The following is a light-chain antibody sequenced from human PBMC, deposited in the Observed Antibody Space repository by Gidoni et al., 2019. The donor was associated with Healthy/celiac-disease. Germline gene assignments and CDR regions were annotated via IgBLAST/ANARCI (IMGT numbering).Light chain of an antibody. CDR1: QSVSSY. J-gene: IGKJ2*01. Sequence: EIVLTQSPATLSLSPGERATLSCRASQSVSSYLAWYQQKPDHAPRLLIYDASNRATGIPARFSGSGSGTDFTLTISSLEPEDFAVYYCQQRSNWPPSAFGQGTKLEIK. CDR3: QQRSNWPPSA. V-gene: IGKV3-11*01. CDR2: DAS.